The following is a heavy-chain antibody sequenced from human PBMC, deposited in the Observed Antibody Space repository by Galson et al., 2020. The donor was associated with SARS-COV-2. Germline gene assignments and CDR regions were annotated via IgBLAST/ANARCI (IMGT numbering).Heavy chain of an antibody. V-gene: IGHV1-18*01. CDR2: ISAYNCDT. CDR1: GYTFTTYG. D-gene: IGHD3-10*01. J-gene: IGHJ5*02. Sequence: ASVKVSCKASGYTFTTYGISWVRQAPGQGLEWMGWISAYNCDTNYAQKFQGRVTMTTDTYTSTAYMELRSLRSDDTAVYYCARDIYHNYRSGGENWFDPWGQGTLVTVSS. CDR3: ARDIYHNYRSGGENWFDP.